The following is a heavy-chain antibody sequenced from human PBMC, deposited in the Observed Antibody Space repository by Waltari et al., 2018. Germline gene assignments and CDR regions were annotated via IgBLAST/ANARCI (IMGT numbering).Heavy chain of an antibody. D-gene: IGHD3-3*01. CDR1: GRSIRSYY. V-gene: IGHV4-4*07. CDR3: ARVFWTSASSGVSFLDP. CDR2: IYISGST. Sequence: QVQLQESGPGLVTPSDTLSLTCPAPGRSIRSYYCSWIRQPAGTGLEWIGRIYISGSTNYNPALKSRVTMSLDTSKNHFSLTLSSVTAADTAVYYCARVFWTSASSGVSFLDPWGQGTLVTVSS. J-gene: IGHJ5*02.